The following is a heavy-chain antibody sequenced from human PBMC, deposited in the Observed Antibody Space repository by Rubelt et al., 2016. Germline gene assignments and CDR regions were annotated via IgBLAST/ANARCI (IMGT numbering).Heavy chain of an antibody. Sequence: QVQLQESGPGLVKPSETLSLTCTVSGGSIIPYCWSWIRQPPGKGLEWIGSIYYSGSANYNPSLKSRVTISVEKSNNLFSLKLSSVTAADTAVYYWARDPRSGWYGYYFDYWGQGTLLTVSS. D-gene: IGHD6-19*01. V-gene: IGHV4-59*01. CDR1: GGSIIPYC. CDR2: IYYSGSA. J-gene: IGHJ4*02. CDR3: ARDPRSGWYGYYFDY.